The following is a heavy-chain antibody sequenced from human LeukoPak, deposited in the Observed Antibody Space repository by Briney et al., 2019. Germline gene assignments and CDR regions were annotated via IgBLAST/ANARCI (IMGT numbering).Heavy chain of an antibody. Sequence: GRSRRLSCAASGFTFSSFGMHWVRQAPGKGLEWVAIIWYNGRNETYADSVKGRFTISRDNSKDTLYLYMNSLRAEDTAVYYCARESRGELFAPPDYWGQGTLVTVSS. J-gene: IGHJ4*02. V-gene: IGHV3-33*01. CDR3: ARESRGELFAPPDY. D-gene: IGHD3-10*01. CDR1: GFTFSSFG. CDR2: IWYNGRNE.